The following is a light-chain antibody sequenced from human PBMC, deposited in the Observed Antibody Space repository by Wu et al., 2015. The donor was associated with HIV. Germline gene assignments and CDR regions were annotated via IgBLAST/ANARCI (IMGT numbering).Light chain of an antibody. V-gene: IGKV3-20*01. CDR1: QSVGSDF. CDR2: GAS. Sequence: IVLTQSPGTLSLSPGERATLFCRASQSVGSDFLAWYRQKPGQAPRLVISGASRGATGIPDRFTGSGSGTDFTLTISRLEPEDFAVYYCQQYVYSLYTFGQGTKLEIK. J-gene: IGKJ2*01. CDR3: QQYVYSLYT.